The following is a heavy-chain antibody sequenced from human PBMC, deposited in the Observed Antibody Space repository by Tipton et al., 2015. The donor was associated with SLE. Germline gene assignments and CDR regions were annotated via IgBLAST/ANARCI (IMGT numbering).Heavy chain of an antibody. CDR2: ISSSSYI. CDR3: ARDQGSSDFQH. V-gene: IGHV3-21*03. J-gene: IGHJ1*01. CDR1: GFTFSSYS. D-gene: IGHD6-13*01. Sequence: SLRLSCAASGFTFSSYSMNWVRQAPGKGLDWVSSISSSSYIYYADSVKGRFTISRDNAKNSLYLQMNSLRAEDTAVYYCARDQGSSDFQHWGQGTLVTVSS.